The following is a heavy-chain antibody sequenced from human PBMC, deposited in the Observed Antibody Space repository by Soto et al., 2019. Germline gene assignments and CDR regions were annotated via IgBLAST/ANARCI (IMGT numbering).Heavy chain of an antibody. D-gene: IGHD3-22*01. CDR1: GFPFSIYA. V-gene: IGHV3-23*01. CDR2: ISGSGGST. J-gene: IGHJ3*02. Sequence: PGGSLRLSCAASGFPFSIYAMGLVRQSPGKGLEWVSSISGSGGSTYYADSVKGRFTISRDNSKNTLYLQRNSLRAEDTAVYYCAKVMDYYDSSGVDAFDIWGQGKMVTVSS. CDR3: AKVMDYYDSSGVDAFDI.